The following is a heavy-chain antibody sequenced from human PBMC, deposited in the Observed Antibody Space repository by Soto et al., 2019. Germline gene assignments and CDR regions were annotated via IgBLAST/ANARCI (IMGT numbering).Heavy chain of an antibody. D-gene: IGHD3-16*01. CDR1: GYRFTNYW. V-gene: IGHV5-51*01. J-gene: IGHJ6*03. CDR2: TYLGDSDT. CDR3: ASPTMGFYYSLDV. Sequence: GMSLGISCKTSGYRFTNYWIGWVRQMPGKGLEWMGITYLGDSDTRYSPSFQGQVTISADKSINTAYLQWSSLKASDTAIYFCASPTMGFYYSLDVWGQGTTVTVSS.